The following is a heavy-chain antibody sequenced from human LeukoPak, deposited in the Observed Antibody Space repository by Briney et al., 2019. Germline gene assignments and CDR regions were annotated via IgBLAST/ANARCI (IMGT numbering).Heavy chain of an antibody. D-gene: IGHD3-22*01. Sequence: QPGGSLRLSCAASGFTFNSYGMNWFRQAPGKGLEWISYINSVGGTTFYADSVKGRFTISRDNAKNSLYLQMNSLRAEDTAVYYCARDGDSSGYYYGPEYFQHWGQGTLVTVSS. CDR1: GFTFNSYG. CDR3: ARDGDSSGYYYGPEYFQH. J-gene: IGHJ1*01. CDR2: INSVGGTT. V-gene: IGHV3-48*04.